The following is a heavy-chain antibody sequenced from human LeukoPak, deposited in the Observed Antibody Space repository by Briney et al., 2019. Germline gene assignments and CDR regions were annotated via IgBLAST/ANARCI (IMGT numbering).Heavy chain of an antibody. CDR2: ISRNSGSI. J-gene: IGHJ4*02. D-gene: IGHD3-22*01. V-gene: IGHV3-9*01. CDR1: GFTFDDYA. CDR3: AKDTGYDSSGYYSAYDY. Sequence: GGSLRLSCAASGFTFDDYAMHWVRQAPGKGLEWVSGISRNSGSIGYADSVKGRFTISRDNAKNSLYLQMNSLRAEDTALYYCAKDTGYDSSGYYSAYDYWGQGTLVTVSS.